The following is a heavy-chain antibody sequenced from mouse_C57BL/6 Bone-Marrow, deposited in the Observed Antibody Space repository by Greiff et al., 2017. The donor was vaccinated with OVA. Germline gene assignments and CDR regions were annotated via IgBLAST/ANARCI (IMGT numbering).Heavy chain of an antibody. V-gene: IGHV5-12*01. CDR2: ISNGGGST. D-gene: IGHD2-1*01. Sequence: EVQVVESGGGLVQPGGSLKLSCAASGFTFSDYYMYWVRQTPEKRLEWVAYISNGGGSTYYPDTVKGRFTISRDNAKNTLYLQMSRLKSEDTAMYYCARHIYYGNYGFAYWGQGTLVTVSA. CDR3: ARHIYYGNYGFAY. J-gene: IGHJ3*01. CDR1: GFTFSDYY.